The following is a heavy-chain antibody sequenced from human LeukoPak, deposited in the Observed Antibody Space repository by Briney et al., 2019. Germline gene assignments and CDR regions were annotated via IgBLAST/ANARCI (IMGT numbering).Heavy chain of an antibody. V-gene: IGHV1-2*02. CDR1: VDTFTAYY. D-gene: IGHD3-22*01. Sequence: GASVKVSCKASVDTFTAYYMHWVRQAPGQGLDWIGWITPNSGGTNYAQKFQGRVTMTRDTSISTAYMELSRLRSHATAVYYCARGAHYHDSSEGYDYWGQGTLVTVSS. CDR2: ITPNSGGT. CDR3: ARGAHYHDSSEGYDY. J-gene: IGHJ4*02.